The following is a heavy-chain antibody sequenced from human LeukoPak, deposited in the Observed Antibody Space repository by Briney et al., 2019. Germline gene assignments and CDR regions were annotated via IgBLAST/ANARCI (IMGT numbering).Heavy chain of an antibody. CDR1: GGSSSGYY. D-gene: IGHD2-2*01. CDR3: ARGYCSSTSCYGFDY. V-gene: IGHV4-34*01. Sequence: SETLSLTCAVYGGSSSGYYWSWIRQPPGKGLEWIGEINHSGSTNYNPSLKSRVTISVDTSKNQFSLKLSSVTAADTAVYYCARGYCSSTSCYGFDYWGQGTLVTVSS. CDR2: INHSGST. J-gene: IGHJ4*02.